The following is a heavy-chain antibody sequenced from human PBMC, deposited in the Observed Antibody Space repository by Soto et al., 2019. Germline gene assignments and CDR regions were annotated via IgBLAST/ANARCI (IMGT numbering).Heavy chain of an antibody. J-gene: IGHJ4*02. CDR1: GFIFDNHA. CDR2: VSWNSGSI. D-gene: IGHD2-21*02. V-gene: IGHV3-9*03. Sequence: PGGSLRLSCAASGFIFDNHAMNWVRQAPGKGLEWVAGVSWNSGSIDYADSVKGRFTISRDNAKNSLYLQMNSLRAEDMALYYCARDRCGGDCYSFDYWGQGTPVTVSS. CDR3: ARDRCGGDCYSFDY.